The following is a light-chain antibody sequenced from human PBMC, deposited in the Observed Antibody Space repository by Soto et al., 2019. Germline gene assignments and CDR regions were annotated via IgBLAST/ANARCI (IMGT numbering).Light chain of an antibody. Sequence: EIVLTQSPGTLSLSPGERATLYCRASQSVSSSYLAWYQQKPSQAPRLLILGASSRATGIPDRFSGSGSGTDFTLTISRLEPEDFAVYYCQQYGSSPPMYTFGQGTKLEIK. CDR2: GAS. CDR3: QQYGSSPPMYT. CDR1: QSVSSSY. J-gene: IGKJ2*01. V-gene: IGKV3-20*01.